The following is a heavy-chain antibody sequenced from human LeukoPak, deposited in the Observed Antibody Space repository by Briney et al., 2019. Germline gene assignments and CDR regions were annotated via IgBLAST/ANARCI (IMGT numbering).Heavy chain of an antibody. J-gene: IGHJ4*02. Sequence: ASVNVSCKAAGYTFISYYMHWVRQAPGEGLEWMGVINPNGGGTSYAQKFQGRVTMTRDTSTSTVYMELRSLTFEDTAVYFCARDPSGSWQWFDYWGQGTLVTVSS. CDR2: INPNGGGT. CDR3: ARDPSGSWQWFDY. V-gene: IGHV1-46*01. D-gene: IGHD1-26*01. CDR1: GYTFISYY.